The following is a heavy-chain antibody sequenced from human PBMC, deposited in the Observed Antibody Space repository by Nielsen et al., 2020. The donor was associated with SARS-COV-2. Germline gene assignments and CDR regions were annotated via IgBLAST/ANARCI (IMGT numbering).Heavy chain of an antibody. CDR1: GGSFSGYY. CDR2: INHSGST. D-gene: IGHD6-13*01. CDR3: ASSPKTAAGNAEYFQH. V-gene: IGHV4-34*01. Sequence: SETLSLTCAVYGGSFSGYYWSWIRQPPGKGLEWIGEINHSGSTNYNPSLKSRVTISVDTSKNQFSLKLSSVTAADTAVYYCASSPKTAAGNAEYFQHWGQGTLVTVSS. J-gene: IGHJ1*01.